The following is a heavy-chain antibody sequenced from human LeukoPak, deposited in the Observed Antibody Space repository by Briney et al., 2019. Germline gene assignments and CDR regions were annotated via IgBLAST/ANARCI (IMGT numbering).Heavy chain of an antibody. D-gene: IGHD4-23*01. CDR2: IYYSGST. CDR3: ARDGAFTVAWNYFDY. Sequence: SETLSLTCTVSGGSISSSSYYWGWIRQPPGKGLEWIGSIYYSGSTYYNPSLKSRVIISVDTSKNQFSLKLSSVTAADTAVYYCARDGAFTVAWNYFDYWGQGTLVTVSS. CDR1: GGSISSSSYY. J-gene: IGHJ4*02. V-gene: IGHV4-39*07.